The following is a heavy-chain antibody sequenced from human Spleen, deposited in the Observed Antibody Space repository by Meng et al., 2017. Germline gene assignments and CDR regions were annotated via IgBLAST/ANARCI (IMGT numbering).Heavy chain of an antibody. V-gene: IGHV3-11*01. Sequence: GESLKISCAASGFTFSDYYMSWIRQAPGKGLEWVSYISSSGSTIYYADSVKGRFTISRDNSKNTLYLQMNSLRAEDTAVYYCAKDGQEVVPAATTGDAFDIWGQGTMVTVSS. CDR1: GFTFSDYY. D-gene: IGHD2-2*01. CDR3: AKDGQEVVPAATTGDAFDI. J-gene: IGHJ3*02. CDR2: ISSSGSTI.